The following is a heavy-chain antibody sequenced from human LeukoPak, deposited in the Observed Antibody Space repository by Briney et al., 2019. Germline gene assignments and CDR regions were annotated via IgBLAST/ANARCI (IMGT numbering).Heavy chain of an antibody. V-gene: IGHV4-39*07. CDR2: IYYSGST. Sequence: SETLSLTCTVSGGSISSSSYYWGWIRQPPGKGLEWIGSIYYSGSTYYNPSLKSRVTISVDTSKNQFSLKLSSVTAADTAVYYCARDGSSTGDWFDPWGQETLVTVSS. J-gene: IGHJ5*02. D-gene: IGHD2-2*01. CDR3: ARDGSSTGDWFDP. CDR1: GGSISSSSYY.